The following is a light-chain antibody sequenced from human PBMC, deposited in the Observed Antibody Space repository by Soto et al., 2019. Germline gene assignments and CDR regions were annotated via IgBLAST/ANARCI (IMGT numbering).Light chain of an antibody. CDR3: QQYGFSPIS. Sequence: EVVLTQSPGTLSLSPGERVTLSCRASQTVTNDYLAWYQQKDGQAPRLLIYDASTRATGVPDRFSGSGSGPEYTLTITWLEPEDFAVYSCQQYGFSPISFGQGTRLELK. J-gene: IGKJ5*01. V-gene: IGKV3-20*01. CDR1: QTVTNDY. CDR2: DAS.